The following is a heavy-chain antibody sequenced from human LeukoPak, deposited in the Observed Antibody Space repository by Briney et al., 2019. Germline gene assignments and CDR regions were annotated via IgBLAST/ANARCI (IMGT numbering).Heavy chain of an antibody. CDR1: GYTFTRYG. J-gene: IGHJ4*02. D-gene: IGHD6-19*01. V-gene: IGHV1-18*01. CDR2: ISGYNGNT. CDR3: ARDLAVATLPTFDY. Sequence: ASVKVSCQASGYTFTRYGISWVRQAPGQGLEWMGWISGYNGNTNYAQKFHGRVTMPTDTYTSTAYMELRSLRSDDTAVYYCARDLAVATLPTFDYWGQGILVTVSS.